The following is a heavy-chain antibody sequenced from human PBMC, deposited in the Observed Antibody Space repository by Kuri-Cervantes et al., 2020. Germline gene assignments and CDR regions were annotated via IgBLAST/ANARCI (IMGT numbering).Heavy chain of an antibody. V-gene: IGHV3-21*01. CDR2: ISSSSSYI. Sequence: GGSLRLSCAASGFTFSSYSVNWVRQAPGKGLEWVSSISSSSSYIYYADSVKGRFTISRDNAKNSLYLQMNSLRAEDTAVYYCARGLEDVWGSYPDYWGQGTLVTVSS. CDR3: ARGLEDVWGSYPDY. CDR1: GFTFSSYS. D-gene: IGHD3-16*01. J-gene: IGHJ4*02.